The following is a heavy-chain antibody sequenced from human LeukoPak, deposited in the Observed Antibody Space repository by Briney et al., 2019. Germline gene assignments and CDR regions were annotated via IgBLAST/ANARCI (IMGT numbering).Heavy chain of an antibody. CDR3: ARERICSGGSCPFDP. J-gene: IGHJ5*02. CDR2: ISSSSSYI. D-gene: IGHD2-15*01. Sequence: PGGSLRLSCAASGFTFSSYSMNWVRQAPGKGLEWVSSISSSSSYIYYADSVKGRFTISRDNAKNSLYLQMNSLRAEDTAVYYCARERICSGGSCPFDPWGQGTLVTVSS. CDR1: GFTFSSYS. V-gene: IGHV3-21*01.